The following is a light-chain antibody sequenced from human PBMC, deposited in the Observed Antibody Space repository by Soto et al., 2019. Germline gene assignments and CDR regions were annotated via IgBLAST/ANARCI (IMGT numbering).Light chain of an antibody. CDR3: QQTYSTPGT. CDR2: AAS. Sequence: DIQMTQSPSSLSASVGDRVIITCRASRTIAGYVNWYQQRPGEAPNLLIYAASSLQSGVPSRFRGSGSGTDFTLTINGLQPEDFATYYCQQTYSTPGTFGQGTRVEIK. CDR1: RTIAGY. V-gene: IGKV1-39*01. J-gene: IGKJ1*01.